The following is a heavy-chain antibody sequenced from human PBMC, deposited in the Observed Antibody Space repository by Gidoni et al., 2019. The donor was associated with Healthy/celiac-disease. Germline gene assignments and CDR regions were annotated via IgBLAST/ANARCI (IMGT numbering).Heavy chain of an antibody. D-gene: IGHD6-13*01. V-gene: IGHV4-39*01. CDR3: ARSGYSENWFDP. CDR1: GGSISSSSYY. J-gene: IGHJ5*02. Sequence: QLQLQESGPGLVKPSETLSLTCTVPGGSISSSSYYWGWIRQPPGKGLEWIGSIYYSGSTYYNPSLKSRVTISVDTSKNQFSLKLSSVTAADTAVYYCARSGYSENWFDPWGQGTLVTVSS. CDR2: IYYSGST.